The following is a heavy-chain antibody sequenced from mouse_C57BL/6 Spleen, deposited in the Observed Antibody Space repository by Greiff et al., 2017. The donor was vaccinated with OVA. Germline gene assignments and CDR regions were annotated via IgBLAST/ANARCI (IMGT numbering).Heavy chain of an antibody. J-gene: IGHJ3*01. D-gene: IGHD2-1*01. CDR2: IYPGDGDT. CDR3: ARSGDYGNYAWFAY. V-gene: IGHV1-82*01. Sequence: VKLQESGPELVKPGASVKISCKASGYAFSSSWMNWVKQRPGKGLEWIGRIYPGDGDTNYNGKFKGKATLTADKSSSTAYMQLSSLTSEDSAVYFCARSGDYGNYAWFAYWGQGTLVTVSA. CDR1: GYAFSSSW.